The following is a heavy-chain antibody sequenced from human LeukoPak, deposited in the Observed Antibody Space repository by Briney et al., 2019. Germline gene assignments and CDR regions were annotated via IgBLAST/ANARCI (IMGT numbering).Heavy chain of an antibody. J-gene: IGHJ4*02. CDR3: ASRRDYLSSGWYYFDY. CDR2: ITAIFRTT. Sequence: SVKVSCKTSGGTFNSYAISWVRQAPGQGLEWMGGITAIFRTTNYAQKFQGRVTITADESMSTVYMELSSLRSEDTAVYYCASRRDYLSSGWYYFDYWGQGTLVTVSS. D-gene: IGHD6-19*01. V-gene: IGHV1-69*13. CDR1: GGTFNSYA.